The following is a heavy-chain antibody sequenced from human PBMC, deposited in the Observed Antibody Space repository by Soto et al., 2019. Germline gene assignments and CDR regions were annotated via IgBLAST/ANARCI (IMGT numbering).Heavy chain of an antibody. CDR3: ARASYYSDSFGYFLDS. CDR1: GGSISPYY. V-gene: IGHV4-59*01. CDR2: IYYSGST. Sequence: QVQLQESGPGLVQPSETLSLTCTVSGGSISPYYWSWIRQTPGKGLEWIAYIYYSGSTNYNPSLKSRVTISVDTSKTQCSLKLNSVTAADTAVYYCARASYYSDSFGYFLDSWGQGTLVTVSS. D-gene: IGHD3-22*01. J-gene: IGHJ4*02.